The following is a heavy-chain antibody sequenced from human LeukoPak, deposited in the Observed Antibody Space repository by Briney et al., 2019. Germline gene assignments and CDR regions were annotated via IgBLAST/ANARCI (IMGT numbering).Heavy chain of an antibody. V-gene: IGHV4-39*01. J-gene: IGHJ4*02. CDR2: IYYSGST. Sequence: SETLSHTCTVSGGSISSRTYYWGWIRQPPGKGLEWIGSIYYSGSTYNNPSLNSRVTISVDTSKNQFALKLRSVTAADTAVYYCARHLVVVVAATGDDYFDYWGQGTLVTVSS. D-gene: IGHD2-15*01. CDR1: GGSISSRTYY. CDR3: ARHLVVVVAATGDDYFDY.